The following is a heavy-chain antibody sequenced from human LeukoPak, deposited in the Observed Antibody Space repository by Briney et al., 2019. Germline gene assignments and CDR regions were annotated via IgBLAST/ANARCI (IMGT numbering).Heavy chain of an antibody. D-gene: IGHD5-18*01. CDR2: IIPIFGTA. Sequence: ASVKVSCKASGGTFSSYAISWVRQAPGQGLEWMGGIIPIFGTANYAQKFQGRVTITADESTSTAYMELSSLGSEDTAVYYCARVVDTAMVVYFDYWGQGTLVTVSS. J-gene: IGHJ4*02. V-gene: IGHV1-69*13. CDR1: GGTFSSYA. CDR3: ARVVDTAMVVYFDY.